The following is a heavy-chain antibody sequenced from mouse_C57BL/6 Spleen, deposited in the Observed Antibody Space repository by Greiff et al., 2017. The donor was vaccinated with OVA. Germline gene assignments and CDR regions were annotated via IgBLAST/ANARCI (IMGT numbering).Heavy chain of an antibody. D-gene: IGHD3-1*01. V-gene: IGHV1-74*01. CDR2: IHPSDSDT. CDR3: ARATKYYYAMDY. J-gene: IGHJ4*01. CDR1: GYTFTSYW. Sequence: QVQLQQPGAELVKPGASVKVSCKAFGYTFTSYWMHWVKQRPGQGLEWIGRIHPSDSDTNYNQKFKGKATLTVDKSSSTAYMQLSSLTSEDSAVYYCARATKYYYAMDYWGQGTSVTVSS.